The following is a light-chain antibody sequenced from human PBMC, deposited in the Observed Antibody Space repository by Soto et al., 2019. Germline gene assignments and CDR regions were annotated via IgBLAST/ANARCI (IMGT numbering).Light chain of an antibody. CDR2: AAS. J-gene: IGKJ1*01. CDR1: QGISSY. CDR3: QQLNSYPPWT. Sequence: DIQMTQSPSSRSASTGERVTITCRASQGISSYLAWYQQKPGKAPKLLIYAASTLQSGVPSRFSGSGSGTEFTLTISSLQPEDFATYYCQQLNSYPPWTFGQGTKVDIK. V-gene: IGKV1-9*01.